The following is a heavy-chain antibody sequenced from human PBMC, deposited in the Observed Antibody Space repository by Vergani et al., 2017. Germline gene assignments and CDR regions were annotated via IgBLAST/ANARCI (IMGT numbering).Heavy chain of an antibody. D-gene: IGHD2-2*01. Sequence: EVQLVESGGGLVQPGGSLKLSCAASGFTFSGSAMHWVRQASGKGLEWVGRIRSKANSYATAYAASVKGRFTISRDDSKNTLYLQMNSLRAEDTAVYYCAASPPYQLLPHDAFDIWGQGTMVTVSS. CDR3: AASPPYQLLPHDAFDI. V-gene: IGHV3-73*01. CDR1: GFTFSGSA. J-gene: IGHJ3*02. CDR2: IRSKANSYAT.